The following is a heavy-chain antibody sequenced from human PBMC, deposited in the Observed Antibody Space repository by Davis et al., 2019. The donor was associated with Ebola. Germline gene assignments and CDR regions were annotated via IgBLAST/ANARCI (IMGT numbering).Heavy chain of an antibody. J-gene: IGHJ3*02. CDR2: IYSGGDT. D-gene: IGHD4-17*01. Sequence: GESLKISCAVSGFPVSDYYMNWVRQPPGKGLEWVSIIYSGGDTYYADSVKGRFILSRDTSKSVLYLQMNSLKAEDTAMYYCARLGGDRGDYWSSPFDTWGQGTMVIVSS. V-gene: IGHV3-53*01. CDR3: ARLGGDRGDYWSSPFDT. CDR1: GFPVSDYY.